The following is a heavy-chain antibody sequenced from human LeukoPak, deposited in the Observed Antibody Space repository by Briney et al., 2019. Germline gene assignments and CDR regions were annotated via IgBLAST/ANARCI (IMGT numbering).Heavy chain of an antibody. CDR3: ARAVSTAYMDV. Sequence: SVKVSCKASGGTFSSYAISWVRQAPGQGLEWMGGIIPIFGTANYAQKFQGRVTITTDESTSTAYMELSGLRSEDTAVYYCARAVSTAYMDVWGKGTTVTVSS. D-gene: IGHD2-2*01. CDR1: GGTFSSYA. J-gene: IGHJ6*03. V-gene: IGHV1-69*05. CDR2: IIPIFGTA.